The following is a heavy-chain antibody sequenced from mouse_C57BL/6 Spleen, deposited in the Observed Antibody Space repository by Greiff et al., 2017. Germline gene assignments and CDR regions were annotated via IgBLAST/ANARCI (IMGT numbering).Heavy chain of an antibody. CDR2: INPNNGGT. CDR3: ARGSNGSSSYYYAMDY. V-gene: IGHV1-26*01. J-gene: IGHJ4*01. CDR1: GYTFTDYY. D-gene: IGHD1-1*01. Sequence: VQLQQSGPELVKPGASVKISCKASGYTFTDYYMNWVKQSHGKSLEWIGDINPNNGGTSYNQKFKGKATLTVDKSSSTAYMELRSLTSEDSAVYYCARGSNGSSSYYYAMDYWGQGTSVTVSS.